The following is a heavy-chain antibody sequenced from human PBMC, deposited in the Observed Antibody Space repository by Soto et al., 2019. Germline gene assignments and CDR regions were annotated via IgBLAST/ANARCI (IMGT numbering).Heavy chain of an antibody. V-gene: IGHV4-31*03. CDR2: ISYTGRT. Sequence: TLSLTSTVSGGSISSDANFWSWIPELPGRGLEWIGYISYTGRTYYTPSLNSRLTISLDTSKNLFSLRLSAVTAADTAVYFYARGACFRSSSWFDPWGQGTLVTVSS. CDR1: GGSISSDANF. CDR3: ARGACFRSSSWFDP. J-gene: IGHJ5*02. D-gene: IGHD6-6*01.